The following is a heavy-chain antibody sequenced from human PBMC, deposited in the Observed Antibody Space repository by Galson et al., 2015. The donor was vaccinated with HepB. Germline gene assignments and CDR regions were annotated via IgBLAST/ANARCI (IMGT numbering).Heavy chain of an antibody. Sequence: SLRLSCAASGLTFSSYAMHWVRQAPGKGLEWVAVISYDGSNKYYTDSVKGRFTISRDNSKNTLYLQMNSLRAEDTAVCFCARAPSIVVVVAATLGGDYWGQGTLVTVSS. CDR1: GLTFSSYA. CDR2: ISYDGSNK. V-gene: IGHV3-30*04. CDR3: ARAPSIVVVVAATLGGDY. D-gene: IGHD2-15*01. J-gene: IGHJ4*02.